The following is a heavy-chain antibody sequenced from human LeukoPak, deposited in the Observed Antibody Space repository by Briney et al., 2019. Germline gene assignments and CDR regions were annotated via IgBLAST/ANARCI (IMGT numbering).Heavy chain of an antibody. CDR2: IYPGDSDT. J-gene: IGHJ4*02. D-gene: IGHD5-12*01. CDR3: ARSTFGGGWLRGEVHFDY. Sequence: GESLKISCKGSGYSFSSYWIGWVGRMPGKGLEWMGIIYPGDSDTRYSPSFQGQVTISADKSISTAYLQWSSLKASDTDMYYCARSTFGGGWLRGEVHFDYWGQGTLVTVSS. CDR1: GYSFSSYW. V-gene: IGHV5-51*01.